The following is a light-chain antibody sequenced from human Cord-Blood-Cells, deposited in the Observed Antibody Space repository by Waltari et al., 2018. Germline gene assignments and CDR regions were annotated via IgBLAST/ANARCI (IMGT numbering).Light chain of an antibody. CDR2: DAS. Sequence: SSLSASVGDRVTITCQASQDISNYLNWYQQKPGKAPKLLIYDASNLETGVPSRFSGSGSGTDFTFTISSLQPEDIATYYCQQYDNLLITFGQGTRLEIK. V-gene: IGKV1-33*01. CDR1: QDISNY. CDR3: QQYDNLLIT. J-gene: IGKJ5*01.